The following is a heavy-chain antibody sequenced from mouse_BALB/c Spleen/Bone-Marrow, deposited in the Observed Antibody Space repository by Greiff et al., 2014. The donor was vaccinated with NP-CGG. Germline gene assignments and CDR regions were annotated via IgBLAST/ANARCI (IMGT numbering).Heavy chain of an antibody. V-gene: IGHV2-2*02. CDR2: IWSGGST. Sequence: VKLMESGPGLVQPSQSLSITCTVSGFSLTNYGEHWVRQSPGKGLEWLGVIWSGGSTDYNAAFISRLTISKDNSKSQVFFKMNSLQANDTAIYYCAKKPTIGTIGYWGQGTTLTVSS. CDR3: AKKPTIGTIGY. CDR1: GFSLTNYG. D-gene: IGHD2-14*01. J-gene: IGHJ2*01.